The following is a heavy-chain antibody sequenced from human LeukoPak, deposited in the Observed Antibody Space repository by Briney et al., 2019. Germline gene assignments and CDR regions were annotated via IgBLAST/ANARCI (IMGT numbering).Heavy chain of an antibody. CDR1: GYTFTSYG. D-gene: IGHD5-12*01. Sequence: ASVKVSCKASGYTFTSYGISWVRQAPGQGLEWMGWISAYNGNTNYAQKLQGRVTMTTDTSTSTAYMELRSLRSDDTAVHYCARVKPGYSGYGSSNWFDPWGQGTLVTVSS. V-gene: IGHV1-18*01. CDR3: ARVKPGYSGYGSSNWFDP. CDR2: ISAYNGNT. J-gene: IGHJ5*02.